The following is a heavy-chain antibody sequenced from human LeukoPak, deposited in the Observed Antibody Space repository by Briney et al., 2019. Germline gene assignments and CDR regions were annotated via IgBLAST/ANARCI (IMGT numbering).Heavy chain of an antibody. V-gene: IGHV4-39*07. CDR3: ARGRQDVTMIVVVMTAVSYYLDV. J-gene: IGHJ6*03. CDR1: GVSISSGDYY. Sequence: PSETLSLTCTVSGVSISSGDYYWTWIRQTPGKGLEWIGEMNPSGSTNHNPSLKSRVTISVDTSKNQFSLKLSSVTAADTAVYYCARGRQDVTMIVVVMTAVSYYLDVWGKGTTVTVS. D-gene: IGHD3-22*01. CDR2: MNPSGST.